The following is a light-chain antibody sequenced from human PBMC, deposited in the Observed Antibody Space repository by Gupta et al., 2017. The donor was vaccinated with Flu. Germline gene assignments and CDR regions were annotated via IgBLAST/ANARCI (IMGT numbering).Light chain of an antibody. CDR2: GNS. CDR1: SSDIGAGYD. V-gene: IGLV1-40*01. Sequence: VTISCTGSSSDIGAGYDVHWYQQHPGTAPKLLIYGNSNRPSGVPDRFSGSKSGTSASLAITGLQADDEADYYCQSYDSSLSGSVFGGGTKLTVL. J-gene: IGLJ2*01. CDR3: QSYDSSLSGSV.